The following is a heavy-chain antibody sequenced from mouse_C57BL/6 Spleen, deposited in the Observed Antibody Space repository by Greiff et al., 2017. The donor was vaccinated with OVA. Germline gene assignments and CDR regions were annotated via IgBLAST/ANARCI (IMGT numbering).Heavy chain of an antibody. CDR3: APITTVVDY. CDR2: IHPRSGNT. J-gene: IGHJ2*01. CDR1: GYTFTSYG. V-gene: IGHV1-81*01. D-gene: IGHD1-1*01. Sequence: QVQLQQSGAELARPGASVKLSCKASGYTFTSYGISWVKQRTGQGLEWIGEIHPRSGNTYYNEKFKGKATLTADKSSSTAYMELRSLTSEDSAVYFCAPITTVVDYWGQGTTLTVSS.